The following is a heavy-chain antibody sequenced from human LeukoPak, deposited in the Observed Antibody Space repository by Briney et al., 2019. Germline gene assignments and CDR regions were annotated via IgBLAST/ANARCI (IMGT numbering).Heavy chain of an antibody. CDR2: IYYSGST. D-gene: IGHD5-12*01. J-gene: IGHJ6*03. CDR1: GGSISSGGYY. CDR3: ARVVATIKAQYYYYYMDV. Sequence: PSQTLSLTCTVSGGSISSGGYYWSWIRQHPGKGLEWIGYIYYSGSTYYNPSLKSRVTMSVDTSKNQFSLKLSSVTAADTAVYYCARVVATIKAQYYYYYMDVWGKGTTVTVSS. V-gene: IGHV4-31*03.